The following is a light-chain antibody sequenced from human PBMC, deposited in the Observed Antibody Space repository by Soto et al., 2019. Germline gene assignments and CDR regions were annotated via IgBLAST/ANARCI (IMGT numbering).Light chain of an antibody. J-gene: IGLJ1*01. CDR2: EVS. Sequence: QSALTQPASVSVSPGQSITISCTGTSSDIGTFKYVSWYQQHPGKAPKLLLYEVSVRPSGISGRFSGSKSGNTASLNISALRAEDEADYYCRSYRATNTQVFGTGTKVTVL. CDR3: RSYRATNTQV. CDR1: SSDIGTFKY. V-gene: IGLV2-14*01.